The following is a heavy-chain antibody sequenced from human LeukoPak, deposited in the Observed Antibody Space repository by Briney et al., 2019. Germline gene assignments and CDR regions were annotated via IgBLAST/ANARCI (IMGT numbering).Heavy chain of an antibody. CDR2: IWYDGSNK. J-gene: IGHJ3*02. CDR1: GFTFSSYG. D-gene: IGHD1-26*01. CDR3: ARVSSTTPDAFDI. Sequence: PGRSLRLSCAASGFTFSSYGMHWVRQAPGKGLEWVAVIWYDGSNKYYTDSVKGRFTISRDNSKNTLYLQMNSLRAEDTAVYYCARVSSTTPDAFDIWGQGTMVTVSS. V-gene: IGHV3-33*01.